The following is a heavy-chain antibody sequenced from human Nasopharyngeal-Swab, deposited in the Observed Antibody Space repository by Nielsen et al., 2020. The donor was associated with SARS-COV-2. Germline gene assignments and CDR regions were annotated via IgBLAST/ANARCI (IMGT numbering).Heavy chain of an antibody. J-gene: IGHJ6*02. V-gene: IGHV3-73*01. CDR1: GFTFSGSA. CDR3: AKDHRPRFLEWSPGVFYYYYYGMDV. Sequence: GESLKISCAASGFTFSGSAMHWVRQASGKGLEWVGRIRSKANSYATAYAASVKGRFTISRDDSKNTLYLQMNSLRAEDTAVYYCAKDHRPRFLEWSPGVFYYYYYGMDVWGQGTTVTVSS. D-gene: IGHD3-3*01. CDR2: IRSKANSYAT.